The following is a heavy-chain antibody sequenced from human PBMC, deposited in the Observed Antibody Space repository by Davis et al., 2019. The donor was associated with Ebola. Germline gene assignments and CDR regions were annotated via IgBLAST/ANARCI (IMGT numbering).Heavy chain of an antibody. V-gene: IGHV2-5*02. CDR1: GFSLSTSGVG. CDR3: AHRLVGATRGEEFDP. Sequence: SGPTLVKPTQTLTLTCTFSGFSLSTSGVGVGWIRQPPGKALEWLALIYWDDDKRYSPSLKSRLTITKDTSKNQVVLTMTNMDPVDTATYYCAHRLVGATRGEEFDPWGQGTLVTVSS. CDR2: IYWDDDK. J-gene: IGHJ5*02. D-gene: IGHD1-26*01.